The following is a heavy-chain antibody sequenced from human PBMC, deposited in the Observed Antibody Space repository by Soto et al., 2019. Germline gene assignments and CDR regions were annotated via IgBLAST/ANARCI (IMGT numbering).Heavy chain of an antibody. CDR1: GFTFSS. J-gene: IGHJ6*01. CDR3: TKDGVAGYGMDV. Sequence: PGGSLRLSCAASGFTFSSMHWVRQAPGKGLEWVAIISYDGNNQYYLDSVKGRFTISRDNSKNTLYLQMNSLRAEDTAVYYCTKDGVAGYGMDVWGQGXTVTVSS. D-gene: IGHD6-19*01. CDR2: ISYDGNNQ. V-gene: IGHV3-30*18.